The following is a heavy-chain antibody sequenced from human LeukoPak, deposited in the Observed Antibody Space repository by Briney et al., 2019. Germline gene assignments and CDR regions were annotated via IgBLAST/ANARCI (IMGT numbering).Heavy chain of an antibody. D-gene: IGHD6-19*01. Sequence: PSETLSLTCTVSGGSISSSSYYWGWIRQPPGKGLEWIGSIYYSGSTYYNPSLKSRVTISVDTSKNQFSLKLSSVTAADTAVYYCARALGYSSGWYSGISLSHPDFDYWGQGTLVTVSS. CDR2: IYYSGST. CDR3: ARALGYSSGWYSGISLSHPDFDY. CDR1: GGSISSSSYY. V-gene: IGHV4-39*07. J-gene: IGHJ4*02.